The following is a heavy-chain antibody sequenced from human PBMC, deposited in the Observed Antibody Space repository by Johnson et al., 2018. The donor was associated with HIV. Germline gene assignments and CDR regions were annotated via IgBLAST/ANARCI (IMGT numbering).Heavy chain of an antibody. D-gene: IGHD6-13*01. CDR2: ISWTGGTT. Sequence: MLLVESGGGVVRPGGSLSLSCAASGFTFDDYGMNWVRQVPGKGLEWVAGISWTGGTTTYAASVKGRFTISRDNAKNSLYLQMNSLRAEDTALYYYASRLTGYSRSWHAFDIWGQGTMVTVSS. CDR3: ASRLTGYSRSWHAFDI. CDR1: GFTFDDYG. J-gene: IGHJ3*02. V-gene: IGHV3-20*04.